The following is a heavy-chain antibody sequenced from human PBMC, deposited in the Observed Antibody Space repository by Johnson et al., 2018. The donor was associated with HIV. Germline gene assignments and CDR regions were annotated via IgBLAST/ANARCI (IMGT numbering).Heavy chain of an antibody. V-gene: IGHV3-30*02. CDR1: GFTFSNYG. CDR2: IRHDGNNK. Sequence: QVQLVESGGGVVQPGGSLRLSCAASGFTFSNYGMHWVRQGPGKGLEWVAFIRHDGNNKYYADSVKGRFTISRDNSKNTLYLQMNSLRAEDTAVYYCARGGVIHDAFDIWGQGTMVTLSS. CDR3: ARGGVIHDAFDI. J-gene: IGHJ3*02. D-gene: IGHD3-3*01.